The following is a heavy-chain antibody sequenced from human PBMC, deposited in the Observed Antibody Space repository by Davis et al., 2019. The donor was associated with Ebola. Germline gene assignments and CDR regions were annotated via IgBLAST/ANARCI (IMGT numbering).Heavy chain of an antibody. D-gene: IGHD3-22*01. CDR3: AREGGRYYDSSGYVFDI. V-gene: IGHV1-46*01. CDR1: GYRFTSYY. Sequence: ASVKVSCEASGYRFTSYYMHWVRQAPGQGLEWMGIINPITGGTSYAQNFQVRVNMTRDTSTSTVYMELSSLRSEDTAVYYCAREGGRYYDSSGYVFDIWGQGTMVKVSS. CDR2: INPITGGT. J-gene: IGHJ3*02.